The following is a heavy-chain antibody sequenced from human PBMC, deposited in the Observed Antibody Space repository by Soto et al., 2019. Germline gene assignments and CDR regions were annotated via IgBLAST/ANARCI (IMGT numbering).Heavy chain of an antibody. D-gene: IGHD6-13*01. Sequence: QVQLQQWGAGLLKPSETLSLTCAVYGGSFSGYYWSWIRQPPGKGLEWIGEINHSGITNYNPSLTSRVTISVDTSKNQFSLKLSSVTAADTAVYYCARGDSSWYLDYWGQGTLVTVSS. CDR3: ARGDSSWYLDY. CDR2: INHSGIT. V-gene: IGHV4-34*01. CDR1: GGSFSGYY. J-gene: IGHJ4*02.